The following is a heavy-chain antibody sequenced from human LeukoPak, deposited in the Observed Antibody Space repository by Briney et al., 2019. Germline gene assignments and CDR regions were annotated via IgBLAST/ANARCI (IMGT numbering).Heavy chain of an antibody. Sequence: PSETLSLTCTVSGASISDYYWSWIRQPPGKRLEGIAYMYYSGIPNYSRSLKSRVTMSADKSNNQVSLTLTSVTAADTAVYYCASHHGRGEAFDYWGRGTLVTVPS. J-gene: IGHJ4*02. D-gene: IGHD3-10*01. CDR1: GASISDYY. V-gene: IGHV4-59*08. CDR3: ASHHGRGEAFDY. CDR2: MYYSGIP.